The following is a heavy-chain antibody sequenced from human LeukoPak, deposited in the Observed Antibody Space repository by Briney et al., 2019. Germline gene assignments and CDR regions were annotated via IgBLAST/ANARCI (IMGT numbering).Heavy chain of an antibody. CDR1: GFTFSSYS. CDR3: AELGITMIGGV. CDR2: ISSSSRYI. V-gene: IGHV3-21*01. Sequence: PGGSLRLSCADSGFTFSSYSMNWVRQAPGKGLEWVSSISSSSRYIYYADSVKGRFTISRDNAKNSLYLQMNSLRAEDTAVYYCAELGITMIGGVWGKGTTVTISS. J-gene: IGHJ6*04. D-gene: IGHD3-10*02.